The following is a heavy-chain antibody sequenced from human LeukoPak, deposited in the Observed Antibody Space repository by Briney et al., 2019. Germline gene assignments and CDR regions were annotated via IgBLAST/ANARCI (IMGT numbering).Heavy chain of an antibody. D-gene: IGHD3-22*01. CDR2: IKQDGNEK. CDR3: ARALYYSDSSGYCDY. CDR1: GFTFSNYW. J-gene: IGHJ4*02. Sequence: GGSLRLSCAASGFTFSNYWMSWVRQAPGKGLEWVANIKQDGNEKYYVVSVKGRFTISRDNAKNSLYLQVNSLRAEDTAVYYCARALYYSDSSGYCDYWGQGTLVTVSS. V-gene: IGHV3-7*01.